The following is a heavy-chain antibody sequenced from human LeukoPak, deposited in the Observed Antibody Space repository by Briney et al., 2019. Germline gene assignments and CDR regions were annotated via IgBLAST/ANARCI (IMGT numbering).Heavy chain of an antibody. V-gene: IGHV4-61*01. CDR3: ARVSSWYWFDP. CDR2: IYYSGST. D-gene: IGHD6-13*01. J-gene: IGHJ5*02. Sequence: PSETLSLTCTDSGGSVSSGSYYWSWIRQPPGKGLEWIGYIYYSGSTNYNPSLKSRVTISVDTSKNQFSLKLSSVTAADTAVYYCARVSSWYWFDPWGQGTLVTVSS. CDR1: GGSVSSGSYY.